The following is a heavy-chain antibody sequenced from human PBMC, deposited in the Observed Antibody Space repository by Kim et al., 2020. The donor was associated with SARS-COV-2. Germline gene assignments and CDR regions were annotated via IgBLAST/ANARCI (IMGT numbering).Heavy chain of an antibody. CDR1: GYTLTELS. V-gene: IGHV1-24*01. CDR2: FDPEDGET. J-gene: IGHJ6*02. Sequence: ASVKVSCKVSGYTLTELSMHWVRQAPGKGLEWMGGFDPEDGETIYAQKFQGRVTMTEDTSTDTAYMELSSLRSEDTAVYYCATDPITMIVGGRNYYYYGMDSRGQATTVNVS. CDR3: ATDPITMIVGGRNYYYYGMDS. D-gene: IGHD3-22*01.